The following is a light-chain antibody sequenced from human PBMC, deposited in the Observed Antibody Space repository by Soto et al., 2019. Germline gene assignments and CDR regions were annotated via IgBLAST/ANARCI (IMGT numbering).Light chain of an antibody. CDR3: CSYARGTIVGV. V-gene: IGLV2-23*01. Sequence: QSALTQPASVSGSPGQSITISCTGTSSDVGSYNLVSWYQQHPGKVPKLIISEDNKRPSGVSNRFSGSKSGNTASLTISGLQAEDEADYYCCSYARGTIVGVFGTGTKVTVL. CDR2: EDN. J-gene: IGLJ1*01. CDR1: SSDVGSYNL.